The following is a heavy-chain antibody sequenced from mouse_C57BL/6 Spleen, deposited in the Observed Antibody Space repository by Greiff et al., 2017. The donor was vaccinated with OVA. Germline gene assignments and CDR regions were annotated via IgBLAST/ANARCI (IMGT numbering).Heavy chain of an antibody. V-gene: IGHV1-81*01. J-gene: IGHJ1*03. Sequence: QVQLQQSGAELARPGASVKLSCKASGYTFTSYGISWVKQRTGQGLEWIGEIYPRSGNTYYNEKFKGKAKLTADKSSSTAYLELRSLTSEDSAVYVCARREGDGSNRYFDVWGTGTTVTVSS. CDR1: GYTFTSYG. CDR3: ARREGDGSNRYFDV. D-gene: IGHD1-1*01. CDR2: IYPRSGNT.